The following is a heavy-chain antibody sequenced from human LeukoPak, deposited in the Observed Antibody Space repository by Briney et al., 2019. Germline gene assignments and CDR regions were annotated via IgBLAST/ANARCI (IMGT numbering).Heavy chain of an antibody. CDR1: GYTFTTYA. CDR2: INAGNGNT. J-gene: IGHJ4*02. D-gene: IGHD2-2*02. CDR3: AREEAIPFDY. Sequence: ASVKVSCKASGYTFTTYAIHWVRQAPGQRLEWMGWINAGNGNTKYSQKFQGRVTITRDTSASTAYMELSGLRFEDTAVYYCAREEAIPFDYWGQGTLVTVSS. V-gene: IGHV1-3*01.